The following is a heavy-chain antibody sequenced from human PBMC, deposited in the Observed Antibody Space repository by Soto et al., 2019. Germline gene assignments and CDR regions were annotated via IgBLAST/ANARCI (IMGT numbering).Heavy chain of an antibody. Sequence: QVQLVESGGGVVQPGRSLRLSCAASGFTITNHAMHWVRQAPGKGLEWAAVLSYDGSNAYYADSVKGRFTISRDSPTNTLSLEMNSLGPEDTALSYCARDRSVGSQDGFNAFDIWGQGTMVTVSS. D-gene: IGHD1-26*01. J-gene: IGHJ3*02. CDR3: ARDRSVGSQDGFNAFDI. V-gene: IGHV3-30*04. CDR2: LSYDGSNA. CDR1: GFTITNHA.